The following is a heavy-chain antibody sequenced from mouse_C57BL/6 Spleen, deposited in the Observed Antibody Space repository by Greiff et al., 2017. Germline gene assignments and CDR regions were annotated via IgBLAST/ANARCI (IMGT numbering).Heavy chain of an antibody. CDR2: INPNNGGT. CDR1: GYTFTDYY. D-gene: IGHD1-1*01. Sequence: VQLQQSGPELVKPGASVKISCKASGYTFTDYYMNWVKQSHGKSLEWIGDINPNNGGTSYNQKFKGKATLTVDKSSSTAYMELRSLTSEDSAVYYCVRYYYAMDYWGQGTSVTVSA. J-gene: IGHJ4*01. V-gene: IGHV1-26*01. CDR3: VRYYYAMDY.